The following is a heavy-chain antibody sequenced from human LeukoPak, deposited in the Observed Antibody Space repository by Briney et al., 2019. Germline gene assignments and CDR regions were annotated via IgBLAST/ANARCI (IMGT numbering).Heavy chain of an antibody. V-gene: IGHV3-13*01. CDR2: IGTAGDT. CDR3: VKDLSSSLILEG. Sequence: PGGSLRLSCAASGFTFSSYDMHWVRHATGKGLEWVSAIGTAGDTYYPGSVKGRFTISRDNSKNTLYLQMNSLRAEDTAVYYCVKDLSSSLILEGWGQGTLVTVSS. D-gene: IGHD6-13*01. CDR1: GFTFSSYD. J-gene: IGHJ4*02.